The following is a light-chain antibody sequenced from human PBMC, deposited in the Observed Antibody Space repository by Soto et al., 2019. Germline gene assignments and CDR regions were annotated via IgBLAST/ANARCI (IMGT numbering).Light chain of an antibody. CDR1: QSVSSSY. J-gene: IGKJ5*01. CDR3: QQYGSSLIT. V-gene: IGKV3-20*01. CDR2: GAS. Sequence: EIVLTQSPGTLSLSPGERATLSCRASQSVSSSYLAWYQQKPGQAPRLLIYGASSRATGIPDRFSGSGSGTDFTFTISILEPEDFAVYYCQQYGSSLITFGQGTRLEIK.